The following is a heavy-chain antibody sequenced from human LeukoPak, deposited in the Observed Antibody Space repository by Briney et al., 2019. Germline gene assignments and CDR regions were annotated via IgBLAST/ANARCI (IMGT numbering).Heavy chain of an antibody. Sequence: GRSLRLSCVGSGFTFGTSGMHWVRQDPGKGLEWVSYISSSSSTIYYADSVKGRFTISRDSAKNSPYLQMNSLRAEDTAVYYCARESGHGDYLDYWGQGTLVTVFS. CDR1: GFTFGTSG. CDR3: ARESGHGDYLDY. D-gene: IGHD2-15*01. J-gene: IGHJ4*02. CDR2: ISSSSSTI. V-gene: IGHV3-48*04.